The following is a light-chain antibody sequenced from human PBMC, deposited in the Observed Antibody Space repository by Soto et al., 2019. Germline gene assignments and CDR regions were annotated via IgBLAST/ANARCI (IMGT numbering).Light chain of an antibody. V-gene: IGLV2-8*01. CDR2: EVT. Sequence: QSALTQPPSASGSPGQSVAISCTGTSSDVGGYNFVSWYRQHPGKAPKLIIYEVTKRPSGVPDRFAGSKCGNTASLTVSRLQADDEADYYCCSFAGNDNLRFGGGTKLTVL. J-gene: IGLJ2*01. CDR1: SSDVGGYNF. CDR3: CSFAGNDNLR.